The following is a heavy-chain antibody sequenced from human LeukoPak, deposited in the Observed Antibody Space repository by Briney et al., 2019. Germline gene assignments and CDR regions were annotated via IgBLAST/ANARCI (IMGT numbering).Heavy chain of an antibody. D-gene: IGHD5-24*01. CDR1: GGSFSGYY. J-gene: IGHJ4*02. V-gene: IGHV4-34*01. CDR2: INHSGST. Sequence: SETLSLTCAVYGGSFSGYYWSWIRQPPGKGLEWIGEINHSGSTNYNPSLKCRVTISVDTSKNQFSLKLSSVTAADTAVYYCARKRWLDYWGQGTLVTVSS. CDR3: ARKRWLDY.